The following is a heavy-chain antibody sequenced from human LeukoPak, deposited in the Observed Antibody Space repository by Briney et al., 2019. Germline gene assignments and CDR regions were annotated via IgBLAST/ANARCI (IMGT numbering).Heavy chain of an antibody. CDR1: GGAISSPLYV. CDR2: IYSSGSA. J-gene: IGHJ4*02. D-gene: IGHD3-22*01. Sequence: SQTLSLTCTVSGGAISSPLYVWSWIRPPAGKGLEWIGRIYSSGSATYNPSLENRVSMSVDTSKNQFSLKLSSVTAADTAVYYCAREPYYYDTSRYYSPLDYWGQGTLVTVSS. V-gene: IGHV4-61*02. CDR3: AREPYYYDTSRYYSPLDY.